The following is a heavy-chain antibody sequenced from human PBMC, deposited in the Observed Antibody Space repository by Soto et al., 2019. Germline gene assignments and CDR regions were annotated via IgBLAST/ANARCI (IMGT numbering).Heavy chain of an antibody. V-gene: IGHV3-23*01. D-gene: IGHD3-3*01. CDR1: GFTFSSYA. J-gene: IGHJ5*02. CDR3: ARLLTIWSGYSRSWLHP. Sequence: GGSLRLSCAASGFTFSSYAMSWVRQAPGKGLEWVSAISGSGGSTYYADSVKGRFTISRDNSKNTLYLQMNSLRAEDTAVYYCARLLTIWSGYSRSWLHPWGHGTLVAVYS. CDR2: ISGSGGST.